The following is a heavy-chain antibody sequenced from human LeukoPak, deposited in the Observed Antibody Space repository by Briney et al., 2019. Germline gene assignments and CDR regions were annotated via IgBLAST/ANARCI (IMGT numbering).Heavy chain of an antibody. Sequence: GGSLRLSCAASGFTFSSYAMSWVRQAPGKGLEWVSAISGSGGSTYYADSVKGRFTISRDNSKNTHFLQMSSLRAEDTGIYYCAKGGHYSFFDYWGQGTLVTVSS. V-gene: IGHV3-23*01. CDR2: ISGSGGST. CDR1: GFTFSSYA. D-gene: IGHD4-11*01. CDR3: AKGGHYSFFDY. J-gene: IGHJ4*02.